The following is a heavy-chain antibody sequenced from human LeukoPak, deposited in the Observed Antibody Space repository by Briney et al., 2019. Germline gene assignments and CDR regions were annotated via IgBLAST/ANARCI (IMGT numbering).Heavy chain of an antibody. D-gene: IGHD2-2*02. Sequence: PSETLSLTCTVSGGSISGSNYYWRWIRQPPGTGLEWIGYIYHSGSTYYNPSLNSRLAISVDTSKNQFSLKLTSVTVADTAVYYCARLTQGWVCSSTSCYSDVWGQGTTVTVSS. CDR3: ARLTQGWVCSSTSCYSDV. CDR1: GGSISGSNYY. J-gene: IGHJ6*02. V-gene: IGHV4-30-4*01. CDR2: IYHSGST.